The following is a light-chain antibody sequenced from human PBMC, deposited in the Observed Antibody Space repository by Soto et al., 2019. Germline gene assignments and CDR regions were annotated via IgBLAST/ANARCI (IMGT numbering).Light chain of an antibody. CDR2: AAS. J-gene: IGKJ1*01. CDR3: QQYYSYPRT. V-gene: IGKV1-8*01. CDR1: QGISNY. Sequence: AIRMTQSPSSFSASTGDRVTITCRASQGISNYLAWYQQKPGKAPKLLIYAASTLQSGVPSRFSGSGSGTDFTPTISCLQSEDFATYYFQQYYSYPRTFGQGTKVEIK.